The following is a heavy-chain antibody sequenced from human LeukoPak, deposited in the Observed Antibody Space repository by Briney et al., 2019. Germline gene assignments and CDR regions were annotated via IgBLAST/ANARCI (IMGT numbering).Heavy chain of an antibody. V-gene: IGHV1-69*13. J-gene: IGHJ4*02. CDR3: ARDPRYYDSSGYYLI. CDR1: GYTFTSYG. D-gene: IGHD3-22*01. CDR2: IIPIFGTA. Sequence: SVKVSCKASGYTFTSYGISWVRQAPGQGLEWMGGIIPIFGTANYAQKFQGRVTITADESTSTAYMELSSLRSEDTAVYYCARDPRYYDSSGYYLIWGQGTLVTVSS.